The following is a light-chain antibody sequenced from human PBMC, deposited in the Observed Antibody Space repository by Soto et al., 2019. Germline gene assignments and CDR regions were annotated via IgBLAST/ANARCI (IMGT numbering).Light chain of an antibody. CDR2: FAS. J-gene: IGKJ4*01. CDR1: QSLNNN. V-gene: IGKV3-15*01. Sequence: EIVMTQSPATLSVSPGEKATLSCRASQSLNNNLAWYQQKPGQGPRLLIYFASTRATGIPARFSGSGSGTEFSLTISSLQSEEFAIYYCQQYIAWPLTFGGGTKVE. CDR3: QQYIAWPLT.